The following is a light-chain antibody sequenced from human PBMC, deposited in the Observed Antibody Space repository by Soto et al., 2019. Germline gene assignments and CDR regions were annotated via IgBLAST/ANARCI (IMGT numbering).Light chain of an antibody. CDR2: GAS. Sequence: EIGITQSPATLSVSPGERATLSCRASQSVSSNLAWYQQKPGQAPRLLIYGASTRATGIPARFSGSGSGTEFTLTISSLQSEDFAVYYCQQYAGSPITFGQGTRLEI. CDR1: QSVSSN. CDR3: QQYAGSPIT. V-gene: IGKV3-15*01. J-gene: IGKJ5*01.